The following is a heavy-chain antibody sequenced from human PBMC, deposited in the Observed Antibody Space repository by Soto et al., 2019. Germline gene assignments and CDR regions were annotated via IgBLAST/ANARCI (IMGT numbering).Heavy chain of an antibody. V-gene: IGHV1-69*08. D-gene: IGHD3-3*01. Sequence: QVQLVQSGAEVKKPGSSVKVSCKASGGTFSSNTIRWVRQAAGQGLEWMGRVVPAVGVGKYSQKFQGRVTFTAYKSTSTVYMELSSLRSEDTDVYYCTRDLGADFRVPDWVDPWGQGTLVTVSS. CDR1: GGTFSSNT. CDR3: TRDLGADFRVPDWVDP. J-gene: IGHJ5*02. CDR2: VVPAVGVG.